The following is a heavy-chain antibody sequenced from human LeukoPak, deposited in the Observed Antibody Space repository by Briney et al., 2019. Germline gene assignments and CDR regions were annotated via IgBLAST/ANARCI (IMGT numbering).Heavy chain of an antibody. CDR2: IKQDGSEK. Sequence: PGGSLRLSCAASGFTFSSYWMSWVRQAPGKGLEWVANIKQDGSEKYYVDSVKGRFTISRDNSKNTLYLQMNSLRAEDTAVYYCARDNEPSAQIGDYYYMDVWGKGTTVTVSS. J-gene: IGHJ6*03. CDR1: GFTFSSYW. V-gene: IGHV3-7*01. D-gene: IGHD3-16*01. CDR3: ARDNEPSAQIGDYYYMDV.